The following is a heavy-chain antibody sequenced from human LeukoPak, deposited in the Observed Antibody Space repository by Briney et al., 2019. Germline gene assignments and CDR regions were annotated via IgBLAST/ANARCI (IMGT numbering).Heavy chain of an antibody. CDR2: IYYSGST. V-gene: IGHV4-59*01. CDR1: GGSISSYY. D-gene: IGHD6-19*01. J-gene: IGHJ6*04. Sequence: KPSETLSLTCTVSGGSISSYYWSWIRQPPGKGLEWIGYIYYSGSTNYNPSLKSRVTISVDTSKNQFSLKLSSVTAAVTAVYYCARDLIAVAGPNLDVWGKGTTVTVSS. CDR3: ARDLIAVAGPNLDV.